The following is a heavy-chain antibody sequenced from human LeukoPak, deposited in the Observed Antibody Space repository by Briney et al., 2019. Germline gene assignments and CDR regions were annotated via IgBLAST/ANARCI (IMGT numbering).Heavy chain of an antibody. Sequence: GGSLRLSCAASGFTFSSYSMNWVRQAPGKGLEWVSYISSSSSTIYYADSVQGRFTISRDNAKNSLYLQMNSLRAEDTAGYYCAREGIFGAVTPTGFYMDVWGKGTTVTVSS. D-gene: IGHD3-3*01. V-gene: IGHV3-48*01. CDR2: ISSSSSTI. CDR3: AREGIFGAVTPTGFYMDV. CDR1: GFTFSSYS. J-gene: IGHJ6*03.